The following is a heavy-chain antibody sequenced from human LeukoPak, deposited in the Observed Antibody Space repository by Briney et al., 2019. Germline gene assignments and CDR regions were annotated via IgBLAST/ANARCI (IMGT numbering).Heavy chain of an antibody. V-gene: IGHV4-59*02. CDR3: ARTLNHGSADP. CDR1: GDSVSTSF. CDR2: SHHSGPT. D-gene: IGHD1-14*01. J-gene: IGHJ5*02. Sequence: PSDTLSLTCTVSGDSVSTSFWRWFRQPPGRGLEWIAYSHHSGPTRYTPSLMSRVPTSLDTSNNQISLTLRSLTAADTAIYYCARTLNHGSADPWGQGTLVTVSS.